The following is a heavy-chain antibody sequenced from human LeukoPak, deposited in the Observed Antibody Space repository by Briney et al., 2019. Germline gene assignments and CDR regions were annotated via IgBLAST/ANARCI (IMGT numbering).Heavy chain of an antibody. J-gene: IGHJ6*03. Sequence: PSETLSLTCAVYGGSFSGHYWTWIRQPPGKGLEWTGEINHSGSTNYNPSLKSRVTISVDTSKNQFSLKMSSVTAADTAVYYCARVKDPGGYYYYYYMDIWGKGNTVTVSS. V-gene: IGHV4-34*01. CDR3: ARVKDPGGYYYYYYMDI. CDR1: GGSFSGHY. CDR2: INHSGST. D-gene: IGHD3-16*01.